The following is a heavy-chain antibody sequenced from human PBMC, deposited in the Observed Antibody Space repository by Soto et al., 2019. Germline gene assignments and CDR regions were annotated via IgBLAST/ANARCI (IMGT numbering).Heavy chain of an antibody. D-gene: IGHD1-26*01. CDR3: ARNVWEIPQAYAYYGMDV. CDR1: GYTFSVYG. CDR2: ISAYNGNT. J-gene: IGHJ6*02. Sequence: QVQLVQSGAEVKKPGASVKVSCKASGYTFSVYGITWVRQAPGQGLEWVGWISAYNGNTDFAQRLQDRVTMTRQTPTHRDYMEMRSLRSDDTAVYYCARNVWEIPQAYAYYGMDVWGQGTTVIVSS. V-gene: IGHV1-18*01.